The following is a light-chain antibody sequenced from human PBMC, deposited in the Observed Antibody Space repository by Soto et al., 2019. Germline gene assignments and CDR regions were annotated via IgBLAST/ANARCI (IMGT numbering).Light chain of an antibody. CDR3: YQFGRAPLT. V-gene: IGKV3-20*01. J-gene: IGKJ4*01. Sequence: EIVLTQSPGILSLSPGERATLSCRASQSVSSNYLVWFQQKPGQAPRLVIYDASTRATGIPDRFSGSGSGTAFTLTISGLEPEDFAVYYCYQFGRAPLTFGGGTKVEIK. CDR1: QSVSSNY. CDR2: DAS.